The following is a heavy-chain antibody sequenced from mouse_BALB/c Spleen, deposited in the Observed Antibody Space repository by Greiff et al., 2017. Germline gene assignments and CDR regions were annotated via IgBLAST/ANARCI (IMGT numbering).Heavy chain of an antibody. J-gene: IGHJ4*01. CDR3: ARRLHGAMDY. Sequence: QVQLQQSGAELVRPGTSVKVSRKASGYAFTNYLIEWVKQRPGQGLEWIGVINPGSGGTNYNEKFKGKATLTADKSSSTAYMQLSSLTSDDSAVYFCARRLHGAMDYWGQGTSVTVSS. CDR1: GYAFTNYL. V-gene: IGHV1-54*01. CDR2: INPGSGGT.